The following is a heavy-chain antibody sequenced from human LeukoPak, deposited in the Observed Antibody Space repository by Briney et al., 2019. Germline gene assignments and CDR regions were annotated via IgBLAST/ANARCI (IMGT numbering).Heavy chain of an antibody. CDR1: GFTFSSYA. Sequence: GGSLGLSCAASGFTFSSYAMSWVRQAPGKGLEWVSAISGSGGSTYYADSVKGRFTISRDNSKNTLYLQMNSLRAEDTAVYYCAKQDYCSSTSCFYYYYYMDVWGKGTTVTVSS. V-gene: IGHV3-23*01. J-gene: IGHJ6*03. CDR3: AKQDYCSSTSCFYYYYYMDV. D-gene: IGHD2-2*01. CDR2: ISGSGGST.